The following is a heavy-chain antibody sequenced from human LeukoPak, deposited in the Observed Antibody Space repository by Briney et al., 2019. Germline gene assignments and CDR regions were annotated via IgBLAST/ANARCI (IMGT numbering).Heavy chain of an antibody. CDR1: GFTFSSYG. V-gene: IGHV3-33*06. CDR3: AKDLSLGAIDY. D-gene: IGHD1-26*01. Sequence: PGRSLRLSCAASGFTFSSYGMHWVRQAPGKGLEWVAVIWYDGSNTYYADSVKGRFTISRDNSKNTLYVQMNSLRAEDTAVYYCAKDLSLGAIDYWGQGTLVTVSS. CDR2: IWYDGSNT. J-gene: IGHJ4*02.